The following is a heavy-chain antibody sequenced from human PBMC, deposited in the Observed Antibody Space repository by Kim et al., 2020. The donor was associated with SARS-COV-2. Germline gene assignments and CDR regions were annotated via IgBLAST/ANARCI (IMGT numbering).Heavy chain of an antibody. V-gene: IGHV3-15*01. CDR3: TIRSGRRGYYFDY. CDR2: IKSKTDGGTT. J-gene: IGHJ4*02. Sequence: GGSLRLSCAASGFTFSNAWMSWVRQAPGKGLEWVGRIKSKTDGGTTDYAAPVKGRFTISRDDSKNTLYLQMNSLKTEDTAVYYCTIRSGRRGYYFDYWGQGTLVTVSS. CDR1: GFTFSNAW. D-gene: IGHD1-26*01.